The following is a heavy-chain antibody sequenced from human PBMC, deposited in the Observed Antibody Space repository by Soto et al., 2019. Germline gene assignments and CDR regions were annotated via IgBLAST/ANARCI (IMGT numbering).Heavy chain of an antibody. J-gene: IGHJ6*02. V-gene: IGHV2-5*02. CDR3: AHSRCGGDCLQSYSSHYYYGMDV. CDR1: GFSLSTGGVG. D-gene: IGHD2-21*02. Sequence: QITLKESGPALVKPTQTLTLTCTISGFSLSTGGVGVGWIRQPPGKALEWLALIYWDDDKRYSPSLRSRLTIPQDTSKNQVVLTMPTIDPVHTATYYCAHSRCGGDCLQSYSSHYYYGMDVWGQGTTVTVSS. CDR2: IYWDDDK.